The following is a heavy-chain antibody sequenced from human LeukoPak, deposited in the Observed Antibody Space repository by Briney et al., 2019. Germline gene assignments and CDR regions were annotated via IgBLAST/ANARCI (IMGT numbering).Heavy chain of an antibody. D-gene: IGHD6-19*01. Sequence: TGGSLRLSCAASGFTFTNYDMSWVRQAPGKGLEWVSLISTTGVNTYYADSVKGRCTISRDNSKNTLYLQMSSLRGEDTAVYYCAKAGQWLLRGLADYWGQGTLVTVSS. J-gene: IGHJ4*02. CDR2: ISTTGVNT. V-gene: IGHV3-23*01. CDR1: GFTFTNYD. CDR3: AKAGQWLLRGLADY.